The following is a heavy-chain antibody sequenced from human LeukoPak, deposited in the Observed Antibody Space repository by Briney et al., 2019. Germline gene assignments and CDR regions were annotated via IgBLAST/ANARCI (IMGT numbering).Heavy chain of an antibody. CDR2: ISAYNGNT. D-gene: IGHD3-22*01. J-gene: IGHJ5*02. CDR1: GYSFSDFA. Sequence: ASVKVSCKASGYSFSDFAVNWVRQAPGQGLEWMGWISAYNGNTNYAQKLQGRVTMTTDTSTSTAYMELRSLRSDDTAVYYCARESTTYYYDSSGKKVNWFDPWGQGTLVTVSS. V-gene: IGHV1-18*01. CDR3: ARESTTYYYDSSGKKVNWFDP.